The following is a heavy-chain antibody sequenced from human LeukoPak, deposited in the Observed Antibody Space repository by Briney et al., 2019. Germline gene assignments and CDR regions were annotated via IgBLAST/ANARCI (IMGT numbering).Heavy chain of an antibody. V-gene: IGHV1-8*01. Sequence: ASVKVSCKASGYTFTSYDINWVRQATGQGLEWMGWMNPNSGNTGYAQKFQGRVTMTRNTSISTAYMELSRLRSDDTAVYYCARLSYLSSGYYFDYWGQGTLVTVSS. D-gene: IGHD3-22*01. J-gene: IGHJ4*02. CDR1: GYTFTSYD. CDR2: MNPNSGNT. CDR3: ARLSYLSSGYYFDY.